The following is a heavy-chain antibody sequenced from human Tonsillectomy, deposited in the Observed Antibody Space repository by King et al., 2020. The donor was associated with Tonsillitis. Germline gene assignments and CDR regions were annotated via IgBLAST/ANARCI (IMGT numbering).Heavy chain of an antibody. J-gene: IGHJ4*02. CDR3: ARLSLYCSSTNCYSFFDY. V-gene: IGHV2-70*04. D-gene: IGHD2-2*01. Sequence: TLKESGPALVKPTQTLTLTCTFSGFSLSTSRMRVRWIRQPPGKALEWLARIDWDDDKFYSTSLKTRLTISKDTSKNQVVLTMTNMDPVDTATYYCARLSLYCSSTNCYSFFDYWGQGTLVTVSS. CDR2: IDWDDDK. CDR1: GFSLSTSRMR.